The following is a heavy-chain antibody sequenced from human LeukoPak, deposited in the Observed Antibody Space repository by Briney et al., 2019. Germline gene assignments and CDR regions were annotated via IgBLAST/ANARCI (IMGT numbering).Heavy chain of an antibody. J-gene: IGHJ6*03. CDR2: INPSGGST. V-gene: IGHV1-46*01. CDR1: GYTFTSYY. CDR3: ARDLLSAAGDYYYYYYMDV. Sequence: ASVKVSCKASGYTFTSYYMHWVRQAPGQGLEWMGIINPSGGSTSYAQKFQGRVTMTRDMSTSTVYMELSSLRSEDTAVYYCARDLLSAAGDYYYYYYMDVWGKGTTVTVSS. D-gene: IGHD6-13*01.